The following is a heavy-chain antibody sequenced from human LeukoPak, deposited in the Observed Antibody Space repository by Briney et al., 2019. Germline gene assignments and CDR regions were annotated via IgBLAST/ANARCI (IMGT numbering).Heavy chain of an antibody. CDR1: GGTFSSYA. CDR2: ISAYNGNT. CDR3: ARRNDILTGYYLDAFDI. J-gene: IGHJ3*02. Sequence: ASVKVSCKASGGTFSSYAISWVRQAPGQGLEWMGWISAYNGNTNYAQKLQGRVTMTTDTSTSTAYMELRSLRSDDTAVYYCARRNDILTGYYLDAFDIWGQGTMVTVSS. V-gene: IGHV1-18*01. D-gene: IGHD3-9*01.